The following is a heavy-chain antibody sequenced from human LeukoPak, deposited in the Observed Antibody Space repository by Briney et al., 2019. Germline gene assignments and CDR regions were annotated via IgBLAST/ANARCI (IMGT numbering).Heavy chain of an antibody. J-gene: IGHJ4*02. CDR3: ATEGFYY. CDR1: GVTFSNYG. CDR2: ISRSGDIT. V-gene: IGHV3-23*01. Sequence: GGSLRLSCAASGVTFSNYGMKWVRQAAGTGLEYVSGISRSGDITHYADSVKGRFTISRDNFKNTLYLQMNSLRADDTALYYCATEGFYYWGPGTLVTVSS.